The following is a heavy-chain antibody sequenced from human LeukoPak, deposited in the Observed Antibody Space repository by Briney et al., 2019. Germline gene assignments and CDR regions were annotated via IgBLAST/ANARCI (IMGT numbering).Heavy chain of an antibody. CDR1: GGSISSYY. CDR3: ARGNYDFWSGYYDY. J-gene: IGHJ4*02. V-gene: IGHV4-59*01. CDR2: IYYSGST. D-gene: IGHD3-3*01. Sequence: SETLSLTCTASGGSISSYYWSWIRHPPGKGLEWNGYIYYSGSTNNNPSLKRRVTISVDTSKNQFSLKLSSVTAADTAVYYCARGNYDFWSGYYDYWGEGTLVTVSS.